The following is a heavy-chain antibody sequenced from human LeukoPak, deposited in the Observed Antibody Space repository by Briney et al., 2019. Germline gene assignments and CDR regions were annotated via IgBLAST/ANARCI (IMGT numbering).Heavy chain of an antibody. Sequence: GESLKISCKGSGYSFTSYWIGWVRQMPGKGLEWMGIIYPGDSDTRYSPSLQGQVTISADKSISTAYLQWSSLKASDTAMYYCARTAGGSSWASGWFDPWGQGTLVTVSS. CDR2: IYPGDSDT. D-gene: IGHD6-13*01. V-gene: IGHV5-51*01. CDR1: GYSFTSYW. CDR3: ARTAGGSSWASGWFDP. J-gene: IGHJ5*02.